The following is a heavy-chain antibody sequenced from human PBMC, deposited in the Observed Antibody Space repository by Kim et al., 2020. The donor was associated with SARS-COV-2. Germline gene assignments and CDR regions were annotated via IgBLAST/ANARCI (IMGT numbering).Heavy chain of an antibody. Sequence: DGSSTSYPDSVKGRFTISRDNAKNTLYLQMNSLRAEDTAMYYCALTGKTAYWGQGTLVTVSS. CDR2: DGSST. J-gene: IGHJ4*02. V-gene: IGHV3-74*01. D-gene: IGHD1-20*01. CDR3: ALTGKTAY.